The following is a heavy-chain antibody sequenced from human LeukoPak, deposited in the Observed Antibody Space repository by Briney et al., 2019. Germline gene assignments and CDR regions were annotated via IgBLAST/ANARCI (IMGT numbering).Heavy chain of an antibody. J-gene: IGHJ4*02. D-gene: IGHD5-18*01. Sequence: GGSLRLSCAASGFTFRSYWMSWVRQAPGKGLEWVANIKEDGSEKYYVDSVKGRFTISRDSAKNSLYLQMNSLRVEDTAVYYCARDHNYGSDNWGQGTLVTVSS. CDR2: IKEDGSEK. CDR3: ARDHNYGSDN. V-gene: IGHV3-7*03. CDR1: GFTFRSYW.